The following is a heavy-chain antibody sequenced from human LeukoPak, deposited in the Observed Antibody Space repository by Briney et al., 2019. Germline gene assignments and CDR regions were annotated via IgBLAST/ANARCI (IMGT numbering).Heavy chain of an antibody. Sequence: PSETLSLTCTVSGGSVSSGDYYWSWIRQPPGKGLEWIGYIYYSGSTNYNPSLKSRVSISVDTSKNQFSLKLSSVTAADAAVYYCARALTGYYYLDYWGQGTLVTVSS. D-gene: IGHD3-9*01. CDR2: IYYSGST. J-gene: IGHJ4*02. V-gene: IGHV4-61*08. CDR3: ARALTGYYYLDY. CDR1: GGSVSSGDYY.